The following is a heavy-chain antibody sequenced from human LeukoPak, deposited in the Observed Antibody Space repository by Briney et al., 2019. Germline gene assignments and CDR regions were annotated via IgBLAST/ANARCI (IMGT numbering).Heavy chain of an antibody. CDR1: GDSIRNFY. Sequence: SETLSLTCTVSGDSIRNFYWNWVRQPPGKGLEWIGYIYHSGNTNFNPSLKSRLTMSIDTSKNRFSLRLTSVTAADTAVYYCARGNYGSGSYYVVDFDSWGQGTLVTVSS. CDR2: IYHSGNT. V-gene: IGHV4-59*01. J-gene: IGHJ4*02. D-gene: IGHD3-10*01. CDR3: ARGNYGSGSYYVVDFDS.